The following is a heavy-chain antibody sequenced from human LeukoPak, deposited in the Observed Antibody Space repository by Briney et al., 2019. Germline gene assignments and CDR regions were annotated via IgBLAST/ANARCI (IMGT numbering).Heavy chain of an antibody. CDR3: ARDGAYCGGDCFDY. V-gene: IGHV3-21*01. CDR1: GFTFSGYT. J-gene: IGHJ4*02. Sequence: GGSLRLSCAASGFTFSGYTMNWLRQAPGKGLEGVSTISGSGSYIYYADSLRGRFAVSRDNAENSLYLHMDSLRAEDTAVYYCARDGAYCGGDCFDYCGQGTLVTVSS. D-gene: IGHD2-21*01. CDR2: ISGSGSYI.